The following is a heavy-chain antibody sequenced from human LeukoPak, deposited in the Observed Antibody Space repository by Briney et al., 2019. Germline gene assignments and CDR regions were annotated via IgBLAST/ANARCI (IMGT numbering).Heavy chain of an antibody. CDR1: GYTFTSYD. D-gene: IGHD2-2*01. CDR3: ARAGQGGQLLFVNYYGMDV. CDR2: MNPNSGNT. V-gene: IGHV1-8*01. J-gene: IGHJ6*02. Sequence: ASVKVSCKASGYTFTSYDINWVRQATGQGLEWMGWMNPNSGNTGYAQKFQGRVTMTRNTSISTAYMELSSLRSEDTAVYYCARAGQGGQLLFVNYYGMDVWGQGTTVTVSS.